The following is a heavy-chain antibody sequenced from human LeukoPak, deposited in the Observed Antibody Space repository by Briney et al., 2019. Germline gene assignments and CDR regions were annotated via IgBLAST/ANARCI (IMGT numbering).Heavy chain of an antibody. V-gene: IGHV4-59*08. Sequence: PSETLSLTCTVSGGSISGYYWSWIRQPPGKGLEWIGYIYYSGSTNYNPSLKSRVTISVDTSKNQFSLKLSSVTAADTAVYYCARSILTGYSQRVYYFDYWGQGTLVTVSS. CDR1: GGSISGYY. J-gene: IGHJ4*02. CDR3: ARSILTGYSQRVYYFDY. D-gene: IGHD3-9*01. CDR2: IYYSGST.